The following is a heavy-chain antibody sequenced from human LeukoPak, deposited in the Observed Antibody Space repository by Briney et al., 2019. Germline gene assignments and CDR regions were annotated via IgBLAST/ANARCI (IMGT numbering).Heavy chain of an antibody. CDR1: GFTFSNYW. CDR3: ARDPPYYYDSSGYYLDEAYYFDY. V-gene: IGHV3-7*01. CDR2: IKQDGSEK. J-gene: IGHJ4*02. D-gene: IGHD3-22*01. Sequence: PGGSLRLSCAASGFTFSNYWMSWVRQAPGKGLEWVANIKQDGSEKYYVDSVEGRFSISRDNAKNSLYLQMNSLRAEDTAVYYCARDPPYYYDSSGYYLDEAYYFDYWGQGTLVTVSS.